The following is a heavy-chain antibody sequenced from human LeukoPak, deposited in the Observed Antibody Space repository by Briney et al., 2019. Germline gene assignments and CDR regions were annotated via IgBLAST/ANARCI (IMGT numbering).Heavy chain of an antibody. Sequence: SETLSLTCTVSGGSISSSSYYWGWIRQPPGKGLEWIGEINHSGSTNYNPSLQSRVTISVDTSKNQLSLKLSSVTAADTAVYYCARGITGITATGSEWGQGTLVNVSS. D-gene: IGHD6-13*01. J-gene: IGHJ4*02. CDR2: INHSGST. V-gene: IGHV4-39*07. CDR3: ARGITGITATGSE. CDR1: GGSISSSSYY.